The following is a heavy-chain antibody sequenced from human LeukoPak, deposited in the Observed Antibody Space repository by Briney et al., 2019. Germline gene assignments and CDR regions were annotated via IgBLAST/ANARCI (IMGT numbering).Heavy chain of an antibody. V-gene: IGHV3-7*01. CDR1: GFTFSSYW. J-gene: IGHJ5*02. Sequence: PGESLRLSCAASGFTFSSYWMSWVRQAPGKGLEWVANIKQDGSEKYYVDSVKGRFTISRDNAKNSLYLQMNSLRAEDTAVYYCARDHVVVVVAATHWFDPWGQGTLVTVSS. CDR2: IKQDGSEK. D-gene: IGHD2-15*01. CDR3: ARDHVVVVVAATHWFDP.